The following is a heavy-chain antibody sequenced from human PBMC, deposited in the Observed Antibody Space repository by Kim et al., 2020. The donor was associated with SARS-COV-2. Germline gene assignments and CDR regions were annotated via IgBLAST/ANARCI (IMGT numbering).Heavy chain of an antibody. V-gene: IGHV3-53*01. Sequence: GGSLRLSCAASGFTVSSNYMTWVRQAPGKGLEWVSLIYSEGSSYYADSVKGRFTISTDNSKSTLYLQMNSLRAEDTAVYYCAGGICRTNWNSFDYWGQGPLGTVSS. CDR2: IYSEGSS. CDR3: AGGICRTNWNSFDY. D-gene: IGHD2-15*01. J-gene: IGHJ4*02. CDR1: GFTVSSNY.